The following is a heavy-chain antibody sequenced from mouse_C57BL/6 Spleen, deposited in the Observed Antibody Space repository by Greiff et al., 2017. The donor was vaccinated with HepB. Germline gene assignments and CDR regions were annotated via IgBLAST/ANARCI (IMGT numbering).Heavy chain of an antibody. V-gene: IGHV1-53*01. D-gene: IGHD1-1*01. Sequence: QVQLQQPGTELVKPGASVKLSCKASGYTFTSYWMHWVKQRPGQGLEWIGNINPSNGGTNYNEKFKSKATLTVDKSSSTAYMQLSSLTSEDSAVYYCARSGYYGSSYLYYFDYWGQGTTRTVSS. CDR1: GYTFTSYW. CDR2: INPSNGGT. J-gene: IGHJ2*01. CDR3: ARSGYYGSSYLYYFDY.